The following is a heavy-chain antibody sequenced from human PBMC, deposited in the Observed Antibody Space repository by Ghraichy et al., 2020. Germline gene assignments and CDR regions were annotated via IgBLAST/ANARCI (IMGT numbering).Heavy chain of an antibody. Sequence: SVKVSCKASGGTFSSYAISWVRQAPGQGLEWMGGIIPIFGTANYAQKFQGRVTITADESTSTAYMELSSLRSEDTAVYYCARDGDRGGSWSGYYYYGMDVWGQGTTVTVSS. D-gene: IGHD6-13*01. CDR2: IIPIFGTA. CDR3: ARDGDRGGSWSGYYYYGMDV. CDR1: GGTFSSYA. J-gene: IGHJ6*02. V-gene: IGHV1-69*13.